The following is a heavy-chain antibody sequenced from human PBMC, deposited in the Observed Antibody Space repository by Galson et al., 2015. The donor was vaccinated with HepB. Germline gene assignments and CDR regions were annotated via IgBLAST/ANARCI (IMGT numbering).Heavy chain of an antibody. CDR1: GFTFSSYA. D-gene: IGHD3-22*01. CDR2: ISSSGGST. V-gene: IGHV3-23*01. J-gene: IGHJ4*02. Sequence: SLRLSCAASGFTFSSYAMSWVRQAPGKGLEWVSAISSSGGSTYYADSVEGRFTISRDNSKNTLYLQMNSLRAEDTAVYYCAKDRHDSSGYYPAGWYFDYWGQGTLVTVSS. CDR3: AKDRHDSSGYYPAGWYFDY.